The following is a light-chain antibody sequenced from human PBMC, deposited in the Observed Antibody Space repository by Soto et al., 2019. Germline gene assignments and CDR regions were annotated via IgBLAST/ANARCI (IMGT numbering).Light chain of an antibody. CDR3: QQSYSTPRT. CDR2: AAS. J-gene: IGKJ1*01. Sequence: IQMTQSPASLSASVGDRVTITCRASQSISSYLNWYQQKPGKAPKLLIYAASSLQSGVQSRFSGSGSGTDFTLTISSLQPEDFATYYCQQSYSTPRTFGQGTKVDIK. V-gene: IGKV1-39*01. CDR1: QSISSY.